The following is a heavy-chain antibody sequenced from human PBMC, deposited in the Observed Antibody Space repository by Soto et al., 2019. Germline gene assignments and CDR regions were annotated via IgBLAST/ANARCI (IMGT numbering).Heavy chain of an antibody. CDR1: GGSISSGDYY. D-gene: IGHD3-10*01. CDR2: IYYSGST. J-gene: IGHJ6*02. CDR3: ASDHRMVRGDIIDYYGMDV. Sequence: QVQLQESGPGLVKPSQTLSLTCTVSGGSISSGDYYWSWIRQPPGKGLEWIGYIYYSGSTYYNPSLKSRVTISVDTSKNQFSRKLSAVTAADTAVYYCASDHRMVRGDIIDYYGMDVWGQGTTVTVSS. V-gene: IGHV4-30-4*01.